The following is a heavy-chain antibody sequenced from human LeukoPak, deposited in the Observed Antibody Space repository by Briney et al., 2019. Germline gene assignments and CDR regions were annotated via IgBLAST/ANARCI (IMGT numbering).Heavy chain of an antibody. CDR1: GFTFSSYW. V-gene: IGHV3-7*03. CDR2: IKQDGSEK. Sequence: GGSLRLSCAASGFTFSSYWMSWVRQAPGKGLEWVANIKQDGSEKYYVDSVKGRFTISRDNSKNTLYLQMNSLRAEDTAVYYCAKDKKPSGMAAAGFDYWGQGTLVTVSS. J-gene: IGHJ4*02. CDR3: AKDKKPSGMAAAGFDY. D-gene: IGHD6-13*01.